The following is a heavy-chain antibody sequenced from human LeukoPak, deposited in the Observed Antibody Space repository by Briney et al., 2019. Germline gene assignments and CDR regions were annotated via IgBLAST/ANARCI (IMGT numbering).Heavy chain of an antibody. CDR3: ARAPAVRGVISSWFDP. CDR2: ISGYNGKT. J-gene: IGHJ5*02. V-gene: IGHV1-18*01. D-gene: IGHD3-10*01. CDR1: GYTFNSYG. Sequence: ASVKVSCKASGYTFNSYGISWVRQAPGQGLEWMAWISGYNGKTNYAQKFQGRGTMTTDRSTSTAYMELRSLTSDDTAVYYCARAPAVRGVISSWFDPWGQGTLVTVSS.